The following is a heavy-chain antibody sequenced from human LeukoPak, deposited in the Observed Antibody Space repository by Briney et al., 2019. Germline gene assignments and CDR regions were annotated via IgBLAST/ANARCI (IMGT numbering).Heavy chain of an antibody. CDR2: ISAYNGNT. CDR3: ARVGGPPIFGVVINYYYYMDV. D-gene: IGHD3-3*01. V-gene: IGHV1-18*04. J-gene: IGHJ6*03. Sequence: ASVKVSCKASGYTFTNYYMHWVRQAPGQGLEWMGWISAYNGNTNYAQKLQGRVTMTTDTSTSTAYMELRSLRSDDTAVYYCARVGGPPIFGVVINYYYYMDVWGKGTTVTVSS. CDR1: GYTFTNYY.